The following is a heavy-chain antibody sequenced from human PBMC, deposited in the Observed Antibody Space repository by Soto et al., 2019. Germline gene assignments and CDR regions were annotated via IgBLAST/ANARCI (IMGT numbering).Heavy chain of an antibody. CDR2: TDYSGNS. Sequence: QVQLQESGPGLVKPSETLSLTCTVSGGSVSSATDYWTWILQPPGKGLEGIGYTDYSGNSDRNPSLMSRVTISIAASKNQFCLTSRAVTAADTAVYSCSRHFSYDSEPYHYWFDPWGRGILVTVSS. CDR3: SRHFSYDSEPYHYWFDP. D-gene: IGHD3-22*01. V-gene: IGHV4-61*01. J-gene: IGHJ5*02. CDR1: GGSVSSATDY.